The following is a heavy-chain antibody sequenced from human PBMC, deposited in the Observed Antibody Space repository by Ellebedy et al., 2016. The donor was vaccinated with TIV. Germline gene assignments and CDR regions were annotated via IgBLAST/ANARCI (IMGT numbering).Heavy chain of an antibody. CDR2: IYYSGTT. J-gene: IGHJ4*02. D-gene: IGHD3-22*01. CDR3: ARSDSSGYYFDY. Sequence: SETLSLTXTVSGDSINSGGYYWSWIRQHPGKGLEWIGYIYYSGTTYYNPSLKSRLTISVDTSENQFSLKLSSVTAADTAVYYCARSDSSGYYFDYWGQGTLVTVSS. V-gene: IGHV4-31*03. CDR1: GDSINSGGYY.